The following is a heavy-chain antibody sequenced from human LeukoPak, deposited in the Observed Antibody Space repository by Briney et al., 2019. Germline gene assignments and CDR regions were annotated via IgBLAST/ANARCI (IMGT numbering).Heavy chain of an antibody. CDR2: ISSSGSTI. CDR3: ARDEIGVRRVPAAISY. V-gene: IGHV3-11*01. CDR1: GFTFSDYY. D-gene: IGHD2-2*01. Sequence: GGSLRLSCTASGFTFSDYYMSWIRQAPGKGLEWVSYISSSGSTIYYADSVKGRFTISRDNAKNSLYLQMNSLRAEDTAVYYCARDEIGVRRVPAAISYGGQRTLVTVCS. J-gene: IGHJ4*02.